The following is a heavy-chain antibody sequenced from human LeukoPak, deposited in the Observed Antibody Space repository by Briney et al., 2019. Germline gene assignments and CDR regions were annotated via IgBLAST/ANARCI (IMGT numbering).Heavy chain of an antibody. D-gene: IGHD4-17*01. CDR3: ARGGDYVMIDY. CDR1: GYTFSSYG. V-gene: IGHV1-18*01. Sequence: ASVKVSCKASGYTFSSYGISWVRQAPGQGLEWMGWINPYNGNTNYAQNLQGRVTMTTDTSTSTAYMELRSLRSDDTAVYYCARGGDYVMIDYWGQGTLVTVSS. J-gene: IGHJ4*02. CDR2: INPYNGNT.